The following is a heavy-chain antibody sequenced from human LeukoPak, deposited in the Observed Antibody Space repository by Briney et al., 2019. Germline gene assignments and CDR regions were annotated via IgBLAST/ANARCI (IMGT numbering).Heavy chain of an antibody. CDR1: GFTFSDYY. CDR2: ISSSGSTI. V-gene: IGHV3-11*01. D-gene: IGHD2-15*01. CDR3: ARVHCSGGSCYADYYYDSSLVDY. J-gene: IGHJ4*02. Sequence: GGSLRLSCAASGFTFSDYYMSWIRQAPGKGLEWVSYISSSGSTIYYADSVKGRFTISRDNAKNSLYLQMNSLRAEDTAVYYCARVHCSGGSCYADYYYDSSLVDYWGQGTLVTVS.